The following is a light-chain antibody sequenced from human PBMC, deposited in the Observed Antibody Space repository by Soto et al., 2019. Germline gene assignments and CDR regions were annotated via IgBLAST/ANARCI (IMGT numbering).Light chain of an antibody. Sequence: DIQMTQSHSTLSASVGDRVTISCRASQTISSWLAWYQQKPGKAPKLLIYDASSLESGVPSRLSGSGSGTEFTLTISSLQPDDFATYCCQQYNSYPWTFGQGTKVDI. CDR1: QTISSW. CDR2: DAS. V-gene: IGKV1-5*01. J-gene: IGKJ1*01. CDR3: QQYNSYPWT.